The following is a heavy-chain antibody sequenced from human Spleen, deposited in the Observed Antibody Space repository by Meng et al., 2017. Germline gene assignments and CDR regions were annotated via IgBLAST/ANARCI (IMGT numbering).Heavy chain of an antibody. D-gene: IGHD2-21*02. V-gene: IGHV4-31*03. CDR3: ARGPRYCGGDCYPPHFDY. J-gene: IGHJ4*02. CDR2: IYYSGST. Sequence: QVQLQESGPGLVKPSQTLSLTCTVPGGSISSGGYYWSWIRQPPGKGLEWIGYIYYSGSTYYNPSLKSRVTISVDTSKNQFSLKLSSVTAADTAVYYCARGPRYCGGDCYPPHFDYWGQGTLVTVSS. CDR1: GGSISSGGYY.